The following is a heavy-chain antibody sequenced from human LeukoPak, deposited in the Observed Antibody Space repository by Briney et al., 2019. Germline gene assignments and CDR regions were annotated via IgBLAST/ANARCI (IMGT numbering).Heavy chain of an antibody. CDR1: GFTFRSYA. V-gene: IGHV3-23*01. J-gene: IGHJ4*02. Sequence: GGSLRLSCAVSGFTFRSYAMNWVRQAPGKGLEWVAAITADGGSTHYTTSVKGRFIISRDTPKNTLSLQMNSLRAEDTAVYYCARRAGAYSHPYDYWGQGTLVTVSS. D-gene: IGHD4/OR15-4a*01. CDR3: ARRAGAYSHPYDY. CDR2: ITADGGST.